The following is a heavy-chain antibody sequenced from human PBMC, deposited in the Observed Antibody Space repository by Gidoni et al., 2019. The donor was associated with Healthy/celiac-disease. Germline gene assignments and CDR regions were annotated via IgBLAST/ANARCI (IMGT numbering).Heavy chain of an antibody. D-gene: IGHD3-22*01. CDR2: ISSNGGST. Sequence: EVQLVESGGGLVQPGGSLRLSCAASGSTFRSYAMHWVRQAPGKGLEYVSAISSNGGSTYYANSVKGRFTISRDNSKNTLYLQMGSLRAGDMAVYYCARGVSYDSSGFYPFDYWGQGTLVTVSS. CDR3: ARGVSYDSSGFYPFDY. V-gene: IGHV3-64*01. CDR1: GSTFRSYA. J-gene: IGHJ4*02.